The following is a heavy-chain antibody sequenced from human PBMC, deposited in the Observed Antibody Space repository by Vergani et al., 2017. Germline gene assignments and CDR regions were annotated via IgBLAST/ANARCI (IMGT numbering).Heavy chain of an antibody. CDR1: GGSISSYY. J-gene: IGHJ5*02. CDR2: IYYSGST. CDR3: ARDNGAASGPKWFDP. Sequence: QVQLQESGPGLVKPSETLSLTCTVSGGSISSYYWSWIRQPPGKGLEWIGYIYYSGSTNYNPSLKSRVTISVDTSKNQFSLKLSSVTAADTAVYYCARDNGAASGPKWFDPWGQGTLVTVSS. V-gene: IGHV4-59*01. D-gene: IGHD2-8*01.